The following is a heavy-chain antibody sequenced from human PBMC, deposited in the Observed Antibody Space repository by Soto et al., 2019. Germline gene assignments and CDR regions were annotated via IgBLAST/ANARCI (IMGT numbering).Heavy chain of an antibody. CDR3: AGDPGNSCYYYGMDV. V-gene: IGHV1-69*13. CDR2: IVPISGTS. D-gene: IGHD4-4*01. CDR1: GGSLSNYA. Sequence: SVKVSCKASGGSLSNYAISWVRQAPGLGLEWMGKIVPISGTSHYAQKFQGRVTFTADESATTAYMELSSLRSEDTAVYYCAGDPGNSCYYYGMDVWGQGATVTVSS. J-gene: IGHJ6*02.